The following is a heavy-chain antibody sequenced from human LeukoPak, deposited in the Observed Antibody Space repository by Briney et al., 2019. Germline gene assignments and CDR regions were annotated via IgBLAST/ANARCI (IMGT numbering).Heavy chain of an antibody. CDR3: ARDPEYYDILTGYYYYYMDV. CDR1: GYSISIGYY. J-gene: IGHJ6*03. Sequence: SETLSLTCTVSGYSISIGYYWGWIRPPAGKGLEWIGRIYTSGSTNYNPSLKSRVTISVDTSKNQFSLKLSSVTAADTAVYYCARDPEYYDILTGYYYYYMDVWGKGTTVTVSS. D-gene: IGHD3-9*01. CDR2: IYTSGST. V-gene: IGHV4-4*07.